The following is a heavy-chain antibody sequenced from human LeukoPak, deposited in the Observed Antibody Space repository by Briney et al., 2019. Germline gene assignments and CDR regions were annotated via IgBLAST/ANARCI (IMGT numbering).Heavy chain of an antibody. V-gene: IGHV4-38-2*02. CDR2: IYHSGST. D-gene: IGHD3-16*01. CDR3: ARRGGYFDY. CDR1: GGSISSDY. J-gene: IGHJ4*02. Sequence: SETLSLTCTVSGGSISSDYWSWIRQPPGKGLEWIGSIYHSGSTYYNPSLKSRVTISVDTSKNQFSLKLSSVTAADTAVYYCARRGGYFDYWGQGTLVTVSS.